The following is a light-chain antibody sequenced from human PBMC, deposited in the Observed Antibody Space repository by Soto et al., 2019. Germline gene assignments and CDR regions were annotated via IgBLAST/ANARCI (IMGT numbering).Light chain of an antibody. J-gene: IGKJ1*01. Sequence: DIVLTQSPDSLAVSVGERATINCKSSQSVLYSANTKNYLAWYQQKPGQPPKLLIYWASTRESGVPDGFSGSGSGTDFILSISSLQADDVAVYYCQQYYSTPAFGQGPKVEIK. V-gene: IGKV4-1*01. CDR3: QQYYSTPA. CDR2: WAS. CDR1: QSVLYSANTKNY.